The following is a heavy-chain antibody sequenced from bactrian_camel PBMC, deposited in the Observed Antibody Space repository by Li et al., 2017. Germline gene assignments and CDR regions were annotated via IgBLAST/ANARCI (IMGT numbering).Heavy chain of an antibody. D-gene: IGHD4*01. CDR3: AKGGYDTDYGGYEYNY. CDR1: GFSFGSFA. J-gene: IGHJ4*01. Sequence: VQLVESGGALVQPGMSLRLSCVGSGFSFGSFAMSWVRQAPGKGLEWVSTINSDGTTYYADSVKGRFTISGDNAKNTVYLQLNSLKTEDMAKYYCAKGGYDTDYGGYEYNYWGQGTQVTVS. CDR2: INSDGTT. V-gene: IGHV3S40*01.